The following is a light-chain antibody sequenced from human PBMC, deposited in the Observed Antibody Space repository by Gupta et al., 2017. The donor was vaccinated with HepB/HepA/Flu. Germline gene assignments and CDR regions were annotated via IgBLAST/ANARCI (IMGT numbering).Light chain of an antibody. Sequence: EIVLTQSPATVSLSPGERATLSCRASQSVSSYLDWYQQKPGQAPRLLIYDASNRATGNPARFSGSGSETDFTLTISSLEHEDFAVYYWQQRSNYISFGQGTRLEIK. V-gene: IGKV3-11*01. CDR3: QQRSNYIS. CDR2: DAS. J-gene: IGKJ5*01. CDR1: QSVSSY.